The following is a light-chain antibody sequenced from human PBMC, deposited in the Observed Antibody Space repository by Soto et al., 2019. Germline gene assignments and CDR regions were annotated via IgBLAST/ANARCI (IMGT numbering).Light chain of an antibody. V-gene: IGKV4-1*01. Sequence: DSVMTQTPDALAVSLGERATINCKSSQSVLYSSNNKNYLAWYQQKPGKVPKLLIYAASTLQSGVPSRFSGSGSGTDFTLTISSLQPEDVATYYCQKYNSAPLTFGGGTKVDIK. CDR3: QKYNSAPLT. CDR2: AAS. J-gene: IGKJ4*01. CDR1: QSVLYSSNNKNY.